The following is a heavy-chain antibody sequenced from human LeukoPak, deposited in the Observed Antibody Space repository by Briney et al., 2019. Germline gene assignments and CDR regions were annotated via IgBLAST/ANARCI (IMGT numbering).Heavy chain of an antibody. CDR3: ARGHGDIVARRYYYYYGMDV. V-gene: IGHV4-34*01. D-gene: IGHD2-15*01. Sequence: SETLSLTCAVYGGSFSGYYWSWIRQPPGKGLEWIGEINHSGSTNYNPSLKSRVTISVDTSKNQFSLKLSSVTAADTAVYYCARGHGDIVARRYYYYYGMDVWGQGTTVTVSS. CDR1: GGSFSGYY. J-gene: IGHJ6*02. CDR2: INHSGST.